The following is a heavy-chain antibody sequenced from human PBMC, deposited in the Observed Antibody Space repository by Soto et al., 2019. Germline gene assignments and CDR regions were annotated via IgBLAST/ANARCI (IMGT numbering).Heavy chain of an antibody. CDR2: VTADGGT. CDR1: GFTVSGHA. D-gene: IGHD2-15*01. V-gene: IGHV3-23*01. J-gene: IGHJ3*02. CDR3: APHVSCSGGSCQYDAFAI. Sequence: EVQVLESGGGLVQPGGSLRLSCKGSGFTVSGHAMTWIRQAPGKGPEWVSTVTADGGTYYADSVKGRFAMSRDTSENTLYLQMNSLGAEDTAAYYCAPHVSCSGGSCQYDAFAIRGQGTMVTVSS.